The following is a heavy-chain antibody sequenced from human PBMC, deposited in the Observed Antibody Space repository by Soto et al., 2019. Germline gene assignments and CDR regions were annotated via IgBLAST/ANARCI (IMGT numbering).Heavy chain of an antibody. Sequence: GGSLRLSCAASGFTFSSYGMHWVRQAPGKGLEWVAVIWYDGSNKYYADSVKGRFTISRDNSKNTLYLQMNSLRAEDTGVCYCARDTRYCTNGVCYQGSDYYYYYYMDVWGKGTTVTVSS. J-gene: IGHJ6*03. CDR1: GFTFSSYG. D-gene: IGHD2-8*01. CDR3: ARDTRYCTNGVCYQGSDYYYYYYMDV. CDR2: IWYDGSNK. V-gene: IGHV3-33*01.